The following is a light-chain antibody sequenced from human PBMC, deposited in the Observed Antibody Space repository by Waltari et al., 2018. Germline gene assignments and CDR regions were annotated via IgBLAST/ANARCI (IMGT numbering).Light chain of an antibody. J-gene: IGKJ1*01. CDR2: GAS. CDR1: QSVSRA. Sequence: EIVLTQSPGLLSLSPGERATLSCRASQSVSRALAWYQQKPGQAPRLLIYGASSRATDIPDRFSGSGSGTDFSLTISRLEPEDFAVYYCQHYVRLPATFGQGTKVEIK. CDR3: QHYVRLPAT. V-gene: IGKV3-20*01.